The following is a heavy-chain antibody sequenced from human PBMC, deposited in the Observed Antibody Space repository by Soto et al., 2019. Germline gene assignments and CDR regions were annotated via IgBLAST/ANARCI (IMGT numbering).Heavy chain of an antibody. D-gene: IGHD1-26*01. CDR2: ISYDGSNK. Sequence: VQLLESGGGLVQPGGSLRLSCVASGFTFSSYAMHWVRKPPGKGLEWVAVISYDGSNKYYADSVKGRFTISRDNSKNTLYLQMNSLRAEDTAVYYCAIIVGATGEDYWGQGTLVTVSS. CDR3: AIIVGATGEDY. V-gene: IGHV3-30-3*01. J-gene: IGHJ4*02. CDR1: GFTFSSYA.